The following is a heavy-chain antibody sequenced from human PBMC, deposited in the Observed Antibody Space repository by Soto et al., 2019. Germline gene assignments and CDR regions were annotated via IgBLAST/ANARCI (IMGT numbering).Heavy chain of an antibody. CDR1: GFTFNNYW. CDR2: IKYDGSST. D-gene: IGHD1-26*01. V-gene: IGHV3-74*01. J-gene: IGHJ4*02. CDR3: ARGGWGAYYFDY. Sequence: EVQLVESGGGLVQPGGSLRLSCAASGFTFNNYWMHWVRQAPWKGLVWVSRIKYDGSSTSYADSVKGRFTISRDNAKNTLYLQMNSLRGEYSAVYYCARGGWGAYYFDYWGQGTLVTVSS.